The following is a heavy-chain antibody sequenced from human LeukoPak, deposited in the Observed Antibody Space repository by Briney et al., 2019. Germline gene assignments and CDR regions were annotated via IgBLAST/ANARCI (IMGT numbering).Heavy chain of an antibody. V-gene: IGHV3-21*01. CDR1: GFTFSSYS. CDR2: ISSSSSYI. Sequence: GGSLRLSCAASGFTFSSYSMNWVCQAPGKGLEWVSSISSSSSYIYYADSVKGRFTISRDNAKNSLYLQMNSLRVEDTAMYFCASHSVAVLPIATFDYWGQGTLVTVSS. J-gene: IGHJ4*02. CDR3: ASHSVAVLPIATFDY. D-gene: IGHD2-2*01.